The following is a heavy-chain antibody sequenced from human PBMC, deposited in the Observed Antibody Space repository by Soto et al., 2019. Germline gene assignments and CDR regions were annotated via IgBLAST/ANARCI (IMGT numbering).Heavy chain of an antibody. CDR2: IKSKTDGGTT. Sequence: GGSLRLSCAASGFTFSNAWMSWVRQAPGKGLEWVGRIKSKTDGGTTDYAAPVKGRFTISRDDSKSTLYLQMNSLKTEDTAVYYCTTVLAAAVTARAPEYFQHWGQGTLVTVSS. V-gene: IGHV3-15*01. CDR1: GFTFSNAW. J-gene: IGHJ1*01. D-gene: IGHD6-13*01. CDR3: TTVLAAAVTARAPEYFQH.